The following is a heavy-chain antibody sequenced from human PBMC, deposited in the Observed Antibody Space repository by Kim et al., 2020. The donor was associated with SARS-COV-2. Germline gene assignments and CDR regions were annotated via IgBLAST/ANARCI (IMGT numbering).Heavy chain of an antibody. Sequence: SETLSLTCTVSGGSISTYHWTWIRQPPGKGLEWIGYVSYSVSTNYNPSLKSRVTISIDTSRNQFSLKLSSVTAADTAVYYCARHGDDFGSGYFDPWGQGT. CDR3: ARHGDDFGSGYFDP. J-gene: IGHJ5*02. D-gene: IGHD3-10*01. CDR1: GGSISTYH. V-gene: IGHV4-59*08. CDR2: VSYSVST.